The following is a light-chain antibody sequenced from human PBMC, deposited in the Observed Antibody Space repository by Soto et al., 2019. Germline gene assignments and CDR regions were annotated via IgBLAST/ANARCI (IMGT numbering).Light chain of an antibody. CDR3: SSYTGSSTYV. CDR2: DVS. Sequence: QSALTQPASVSGFPGQSSTISFTGTSSDVGGYHYVSWYQQHPGKAPKLMIYDVSNRPSGVSNRFSGSKSGNTASLPISGLQSEDEADKYCSSYTGSSTYVCGTGTKLTLL. J-gene: IGLJ1*01. V-gene: IGLV2-14*01. CDR1: SSDVGGYHY.